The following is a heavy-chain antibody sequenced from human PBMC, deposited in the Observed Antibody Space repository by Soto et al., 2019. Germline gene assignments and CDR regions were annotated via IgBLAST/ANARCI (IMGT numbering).Heavy chain of an antibody. CDR2: IYYSGTT. J-gene: IGHJ5*02. D-gene: IGHD2-21*01. CDR3: ARLGAYYQSLGP. Sequence: SETLSLTCTVSGGSISSGGYYWGWIRQHPGKGLEWIGYIYYSGTTSYNPSLKSRLTISLETSKSQFSLRLSSVTAADTAVYYCARLGAYYQSLGPWGPGTLVTVSS. CDR1: GGSISSGGYY. V-gene: IGHV4-61*05.